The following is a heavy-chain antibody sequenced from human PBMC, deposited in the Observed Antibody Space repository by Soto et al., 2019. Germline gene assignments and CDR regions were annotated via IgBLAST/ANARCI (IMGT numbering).Heavy chain of an antibody. CDR3: ARFIAAAANNWFDP. CDR1: GGSFSGYY. Sequence: SETLSLTCAVYGGSFSGYYWSWIRQPPGKGLEWIGEINHSGSTNYNPSLKSRVTISVDTSKNQFSLKLSSVTAADTAVYYCARFIAAAANNWFDPWGHGTLVTVSS. D-gene: IGHD6-13*01. V-gene: IGHV4-34*01. CDR2: INHSGST. J-gene: IGHJ5*02.